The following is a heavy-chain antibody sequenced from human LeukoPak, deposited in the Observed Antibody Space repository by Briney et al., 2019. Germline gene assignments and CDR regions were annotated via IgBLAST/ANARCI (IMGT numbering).Heavy chain of an antibody. CDR2: IYASGST. V-gene: IGHV4-4*07. J-gene: IGHJ4*02. CDR3: ARGRGSSWYYFDY. D-gene: IGHD6-13*01. Sequence: PSETLSLTCTVSGGSISSYYWSWIRQPAGKGLEWIGRIYASGSTNYSPSLKGRVTMSVDTSKNQFSLQLRSVTAADTAVYYCARGRGSSWYYFDYWGQGTLVTVSS. CDR1: GGSISSYY.